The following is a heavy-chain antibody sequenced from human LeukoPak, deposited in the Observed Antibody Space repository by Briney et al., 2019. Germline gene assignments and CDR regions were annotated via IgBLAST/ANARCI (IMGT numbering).Heavy chain of an antibody. J-gene: IGHJ4*02. CDR2: IKSKTDGGTT. CDR3: AKRGNGGLRYFDWLLPVDY. CDR1: GFTFSNAW. V-gene: IGHV3-15*01. Sequence: PGGSLRLSCAASGFTFSNAWMSWVRQAPGKGLEWVGRIKSKTDGGTTDYAAPVKGRFTISRDDSKNTLYLQMNSLRAEDTAVYYCAKRGNGGLRYFDWLLPVDYWGQGTLVTVSS. D-gene: IGHD3-9*01.